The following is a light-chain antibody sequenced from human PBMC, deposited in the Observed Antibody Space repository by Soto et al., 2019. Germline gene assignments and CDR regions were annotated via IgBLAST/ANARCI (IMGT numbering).Light chain of an antibody. J-gene: IGKJ4*01. Sequence: EIVLTQSPGTLSLSPGERATLSCRASQRVTSDFLAWYQQKPGQAPSLLIYGASNRATGVQDRFSGSGSGTDFTLTISRLEPEDFAVYHCQQYGRSPPTFGGGTKVGFK. CDR3: QQYGRSPPT. CDR1: QRVTSDF. V-gene: IGKV3-20*01. CDR2: GAS.